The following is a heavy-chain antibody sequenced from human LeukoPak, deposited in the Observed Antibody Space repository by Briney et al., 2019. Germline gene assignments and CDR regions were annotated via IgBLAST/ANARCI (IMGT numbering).Heavy chain of an antibody. CDR3: AKRVGYTYDY. CDR1: GFTFSSYA. D-gene: IGHD5-18*01. CDR2: ISGSGATT. Sequence: GGSLRLSCAASGFTFSSYAMSWVRQVPGKGLEWVSSISGSGATTYYADSVKGRFTISRDNSKNTLYLQMNSLRAEDTAVYYCAKRVGYTYDYWGQGTLVTVSS. V-gene: IGHV3-23*01. J-gene: IGHJ4*02.